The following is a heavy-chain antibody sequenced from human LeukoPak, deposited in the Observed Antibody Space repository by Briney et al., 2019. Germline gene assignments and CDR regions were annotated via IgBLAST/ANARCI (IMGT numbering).Heavy chain of an antibody. Sequence: WETLSLTCAVYGGSFSGYYWSWIRQPPGKGLEWIGEINHSGSTNYNPSLKSRVTISVDTSKNQFSLKLSSVTAADTAVYYCAREMATSVYFDYWGQGTLVAVSS. CDR1: GGSFSGYY. D-gene: IGHD5-24*01. J-gene: IGHJ4*02. CDR3: AREMATSVYFDY. V-gene: IGHV4-34*01. CDR2: INHSGST.